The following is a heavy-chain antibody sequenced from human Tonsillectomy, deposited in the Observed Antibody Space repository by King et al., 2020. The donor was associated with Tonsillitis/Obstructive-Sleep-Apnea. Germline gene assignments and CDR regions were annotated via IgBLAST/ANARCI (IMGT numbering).Heavy chain of an antibody. CDR2: INHSGST. D-gene: IGHD2-2*01. CDR1: GGSFSGYY. CDR3: ASRGSTSCYYS. Sequence: VQLQQWGAGLLKPSETLSLTCAVYGGSFSGYYWSWIRQPPGKGLEWIGEINHSGSTNYNPSLKSRVTLSVDTSKNQFSLKLSSVTAADTAVYYCASRGSTSCYYSWGQGTLVTVSS. V-gene: IGHV4-34*01. J-gene: IGHJ4*02.